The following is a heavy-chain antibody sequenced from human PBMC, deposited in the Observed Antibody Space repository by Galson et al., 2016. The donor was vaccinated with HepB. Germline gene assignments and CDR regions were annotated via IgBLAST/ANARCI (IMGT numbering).Heavy chain of an antibody. J-gene: IGHJ2*01. CDR2: IIPILGIA. Sequence: GGTFSNYAISWVRQAPGQGLEWMGGIIPILGIANYAQKFQGRVTITADKSTSTAYMELSSLRSEDTAVYYCARRATGYLDLWGRGTLVSVSS. D-gene: IGHD1-26*01. V-gene: IGHV1-69*10. CDR3: ARRATGYLDL. CDR1: GGTFSNYA.